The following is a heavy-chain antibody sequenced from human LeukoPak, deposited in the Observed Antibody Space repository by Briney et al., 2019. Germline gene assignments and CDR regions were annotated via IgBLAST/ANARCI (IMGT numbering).Heavy chain of an antibody. CDR1: GGTFSSYT. Sequence: SVKVSCKASGGTFSSYTISWVRQAPGQGLEWMGRIIPILGIANYAQKFQGRVTITADKSTSTAYMELSSLRSEDMAVYYCADGSGSYYRWFDPWGQGTLVTVSS. V-gene: IGHV1-69*02. CDR3: ADGSGSYYRWFDP. CDR2: IIPILGIA. J-gene: IGHJ5*02. D-gene: IGHD3-10*01.